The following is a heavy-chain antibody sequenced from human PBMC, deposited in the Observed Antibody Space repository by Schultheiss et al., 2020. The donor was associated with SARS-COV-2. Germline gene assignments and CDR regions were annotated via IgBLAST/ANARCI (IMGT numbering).Heavy chain of an antibody. J-gene: IGHJ4*02. CDR2: INPNSGGT. V-gene: IGHV1-2*02. CDR1: GYTFTGYY. Sequence: ASVKVSCKASGYTFTGYYMHWVRQAPGQGLEWMGWINPNSGGTNYAQKFQGRVTMTRDTSISTAYMELSRLRSDDTAVYYCARDLRGAATVTTIDYWGQGTLVTVSS. CDR3: ARDLRGAATVTTIDY. D-gene: IGHD4-11*01.